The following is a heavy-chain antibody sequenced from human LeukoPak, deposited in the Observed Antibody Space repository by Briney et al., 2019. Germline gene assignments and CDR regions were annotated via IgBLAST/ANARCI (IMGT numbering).Heavy chain of an antibody. V-gene: IGHV1-24*01. CDR3: TAGRAYSLLDF. J-gene: IGHJ4*02. D-gene: IGHD5-18*01. CDR2: FDLVHGDT. CDR1: GYRFTELS. Sequence: ASVTVSCTVSGYRFTELSRHWVRQAPGKGLEWLGGFDLVHGDTIYAQKFQGRVTMTEDTSTDTSYMELSSLGSEDTAVCFCTAGRAYSLLDFWGQGTLVIVSS.